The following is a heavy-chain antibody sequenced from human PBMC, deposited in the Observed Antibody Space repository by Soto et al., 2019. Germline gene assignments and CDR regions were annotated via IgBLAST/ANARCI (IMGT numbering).Heavy chain of an antibody. Sequence: GGSLRLSCAASGFTFSSYWMSWVRQAPGKGLEWVANIKQDGSEKYYVDSVKGRFTISRDNAKNSLYLQMNSLRAEDTAVYYSARDRERFLEWLPYYFDYWGQGTLVTVSS. D-gene: IGHD3-3*01. J-gene: IGHJ4*02. CDR2: IKQDGSEK. CDR1: GFTFSSYW. V-gene: IGHV3-7*01. CDR3: ARDRERFLEWLPYYFDY.